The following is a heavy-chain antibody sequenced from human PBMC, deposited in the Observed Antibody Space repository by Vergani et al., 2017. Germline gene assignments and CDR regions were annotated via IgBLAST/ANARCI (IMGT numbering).Heavy chain of an antibody. CDR3: ARDRMGSYGDSDY. CDR2: INPNSGGT. Sequence: QVQLVQSGAEVKKPGASVKVSCKASGYTFTGYYMHWVRQAPGQGLEWMGWINPNSGGTNYAQKFQGRVTMTRDTSISTAYMELRSLRSDDTAVYYWARDRMGSYGDSDYWGQGTLVTVSS. D-gene: IGHD4-17*01. CDR1: GYTFTGYY. V-gene: IGHV1-2*02. J-gene: IGHJ4*02.